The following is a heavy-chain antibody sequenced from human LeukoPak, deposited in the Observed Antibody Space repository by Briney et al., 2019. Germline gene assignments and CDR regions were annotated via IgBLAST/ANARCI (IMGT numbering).Heavy chain of an antibody. D-gene: IGHD2-2*01. J-gene: IGHJ4*02. V-gene: IGHV3-23*01. CDR3: AKTPPRIVVVPAAIPQTEHYFDY. CDR2: ISGSGGST. Sequence: GGSLRLSCAASGFTVSSNYMSWVRQAPGKGLEWVSAISGSGGSTYYADSVKGRFTISRDNSKNTLYLQMNSLRAEDTAVYYCAKTPPRIVVVPAAIPQTEHYFDYWGQGTLVTVSS. CDR1: GFTVSSNY.